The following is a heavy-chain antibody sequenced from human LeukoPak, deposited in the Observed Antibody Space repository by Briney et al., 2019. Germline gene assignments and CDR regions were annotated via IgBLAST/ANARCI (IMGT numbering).Heavy chain of an antibody. CDR1: GYTFTGYY. D-gene: IGHD2-15*01. J-gene: IGHJ4*02. V-gene: IGHV1-2*02. Sequence: ASVKVACKASGYTFTGYYMHWVRQAPGQGLDWMGWINPNSGGTNYAQKFQGRVTMTRDTSISTAYMELSRLRSDDTAVYYCARGSSLLHKFAIDYWGQGTLVTVSS. CDR2: INPNSGGT. CDR3: ARGSSLLHKFAIDY.